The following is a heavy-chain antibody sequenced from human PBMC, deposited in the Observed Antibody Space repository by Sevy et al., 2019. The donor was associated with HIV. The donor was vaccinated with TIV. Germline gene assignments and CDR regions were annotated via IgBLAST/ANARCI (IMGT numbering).Heavy chain of an antibody. J-gene: IGHJ6*02. CDR1: GYTFTSYD. Sequence: ASVKVSCKASGYTFTSYDINWVRQATGQGLEWMGWMNPNSGNTGYAQKFQGRVTMTRNTSISTAYMELSSLRSEDTALYYCARVPSYYDFWSGYWYYYGMDVWGQGTTVTVSS. CDR2: MNPNSGNT. D-gene: IGHD3-3*01. CDR3: ARVPSYYDFWSGYWYYYGMDV. V-gene: IGHV1-8*01.